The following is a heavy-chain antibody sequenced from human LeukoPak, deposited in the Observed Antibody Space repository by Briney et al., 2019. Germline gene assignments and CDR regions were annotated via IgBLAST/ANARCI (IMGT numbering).Heavy chain of an antibody. CDR3: ARDSTYYYDSGSSGPHYFDN. CDR2: ISSGGTYE. V-gene: IGHV3-30*01. CDR1: GFTFSSYA. Sequence: GGSLRLSCAASGFTFSSYAMSWVRQAPGKGLEWVSLISSGGTYEYYADSVKGRFTISRDNSKNTLYLQLNSLRVEDTAVYYCARDSTYYYDSGSSGPHYFDNWGQGTLVTVSS. D-gene: IGHD3-10*01. J-gene: IGHJ4*02.